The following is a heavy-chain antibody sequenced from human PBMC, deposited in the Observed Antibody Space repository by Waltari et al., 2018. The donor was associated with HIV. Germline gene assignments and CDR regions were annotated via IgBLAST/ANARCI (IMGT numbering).Heavy chain of an antibody. CDR3: ARPIRGATGNKAFDI. CDR1: GLTCSSYG. D-gene: IGHD1-26*01. CDR2: IWYDGSNK. J-gene: IGHJ3*02. V-gene: IGHV3-33*01. Sequence: VQLVASGGGGVQPGRSLGLSCAASGLTCSSYGMHWVRQAPGTGREWVAVIWYDGSNKYYADSVKGRFTISRDNSKNTLYLQMNSLRAEDTAVYYCARPIRGATGNKAFDIWGQGTMVTVSS.